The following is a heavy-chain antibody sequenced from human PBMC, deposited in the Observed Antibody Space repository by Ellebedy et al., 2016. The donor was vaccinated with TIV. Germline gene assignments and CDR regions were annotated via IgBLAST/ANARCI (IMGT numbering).Heavy chain of an antibody. D-gene: IGHD6-19*01. CDR2: INPSGGRT. CDR3: AIRYSSGWRLDY. J-gene: IGHJ4*02. Sequence: ASVKVSXXASGYTFTSYYMHWVRQAPGQGLEWMGIINPSGGRTSYAQKFQGRVTMTRDTSTSTVYMELSSLRSEDTAVYYCAIRYSSGWRLDYWGQGTLVTVSS. CDR1: GYTFTSYY. V-gene: IGHV1-46*01.